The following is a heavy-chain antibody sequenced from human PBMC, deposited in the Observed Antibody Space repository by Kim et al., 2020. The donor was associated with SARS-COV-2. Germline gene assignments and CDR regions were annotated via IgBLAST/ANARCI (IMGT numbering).Heavy chain of an antibody. CDR3: AKDATNKSILRYFDWHPALGNWFDP. CDR2: IWYDGSNK. CDR1: GFTFSSYG. V-gene: IGHV3-33*06. Sequence: GGSLRLSCAASGFTFSSYGMHWVRQAPGKGLEWVAVIWYDGSNKYYADSVKDRFTISRDNSKNTLYLQMNSLRAEDTAVYYCAKDATNKSILRYFDWHPALGNWFDPWGQGTLVTVSS. J-gene: IGHJ5*02. D-gene: IGHD3-9*01.